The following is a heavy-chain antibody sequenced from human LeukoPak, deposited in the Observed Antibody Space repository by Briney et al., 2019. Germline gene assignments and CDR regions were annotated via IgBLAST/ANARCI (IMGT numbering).Heavy chain of an antibody. CDR3: ARTFTYYHDLFDP. V-gene: IGHV4-4*02. J-gene: IGHJ5*02. Sequence: SGTLSLTCAVSGGSISSSNWWSWVRQPPGKGLEWIGSIYYSGSTYYNPSLKSRVTISVDTSKNQFSLKLSSVTAADTAVYYCARTFTYYHDLFDPWGQGTLVTVSS. CDR2: IYYSGST. D-gene: IGHD3-22*01. CDR1: GGSISSSNW.